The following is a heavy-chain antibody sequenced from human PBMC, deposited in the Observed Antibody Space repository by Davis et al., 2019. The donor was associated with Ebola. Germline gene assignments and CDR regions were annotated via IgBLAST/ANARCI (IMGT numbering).Heavy chain of an antibody. CDR2: ISAYNGNT. CDR3: ARGYCSGGSCLFDY. D-gene: IGHD2-15*01. Sequence: ASVKVSCKASGYTFTSYGISWVRQAPGQGLEWMGWISAYNGNTNYAQKLQGRVTMTTDTSASTAYMELSSLRSEDTAVYYCARGYCSGGSCLFDYWGQGTLVTVSS. V-gene: IGHV1-18*01. J-gene: IGHJ4*02. CDR1: GYTFTSYG.